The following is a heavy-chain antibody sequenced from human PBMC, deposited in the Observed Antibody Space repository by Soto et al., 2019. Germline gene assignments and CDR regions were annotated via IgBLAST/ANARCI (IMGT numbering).Heavy chain of an antibody. V-gene: IGHV3-48*01. CDR1: GFTFISYS. CDR2: ISSSSSTI. Sequence: EVQLVESGGGLVQPGGSLRLSCAASGFTFISYSMNWVRQAPGKGLEWVSYISSSSSTIYYADSVKGRFTISKDNAKNSLYLQMNSLRAEDTAVYYCARGLGWCFDYWGQGTLVTVSS. CDR3: ARGLGWCFDY. J-gene: IGHJ4*02. D-gene: IGHD6-19*01.